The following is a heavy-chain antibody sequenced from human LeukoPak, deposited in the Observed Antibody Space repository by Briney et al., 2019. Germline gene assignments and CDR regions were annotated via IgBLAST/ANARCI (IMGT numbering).Heavy chain of an antibody. J-gene: IGHJ6*03. V-gene: IGHV3-48*03. CDR2: ISRGGNSI. D-gene: IGHD3-3*02. CDR1: GFTFRTYE. CDR3: ARDSFSDYYYYMDV. Sequence: PGGSLRLSWAASGFTFRTYEMHWVRQAPGKGLEWVSYISRGGNSIYYADSVKGPVTISRDDAKNSLFLQMNSLRGEDTAVYYCARDSFSDYYYYMDVWGKGTTVTVSS.